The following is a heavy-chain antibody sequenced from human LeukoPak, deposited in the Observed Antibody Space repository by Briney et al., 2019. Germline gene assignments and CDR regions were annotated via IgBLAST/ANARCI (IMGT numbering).Heavy chain of an antibody. D-gene: IGHD3-22*01. CDR1: GFTFSSYG. CDR2: ISYDGSNK. J-gene: IGHJ4*02. CDR3: AKDDSSGYYFARFDY. V-gene: IGHV3-30*18. Sequence: GRSLRLSCAASGFTFSSYGMHWVRQAPGKGLEWVAVISYDGSNKYYADSVKGRFTISRDNSKNTLYLQMNSLRAEDTAVYYCAKDDSSGYYFARFDYWGQGTLVTVSS.